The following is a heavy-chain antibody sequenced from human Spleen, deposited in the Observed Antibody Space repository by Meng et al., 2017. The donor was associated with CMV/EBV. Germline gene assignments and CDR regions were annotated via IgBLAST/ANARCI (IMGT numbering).Heavy chain of an antibody. J-gene: IGHJ3*02. V-gene: IGHV3-30*02. Sequence: GESLKISCAASGFTFSSYGMHWVRQAPGKGLEWVAFIRYDGSNKYYADSVKGRFTISRDTSKNTLYLQMNSLRAEDTAVYYCAREDCSTTSCFLDIWGQGTMVTVSS. D-gene: IGHD2-2*01. CDR1: GFTFSSYG. CDR2: IRYDGSNK. CDR3: AREDCSTTSCFLDI.